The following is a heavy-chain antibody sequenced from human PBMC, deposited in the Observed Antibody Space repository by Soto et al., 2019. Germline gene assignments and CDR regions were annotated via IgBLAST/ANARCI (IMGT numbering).Heavy chain of an antibody. CDR1: GYSFTSYW. Sequence: GESLKISCKGSGYSFTSYWISWVRQMPGKGLEWMGRINPSDSYTNYSPSFQGHVTISADKSISTAYLQWRSLKESDKAMYYCEKVRYGSCYYWGQGTLVTVSS. D-gene: IGHD2-15*01. CDR2: INPSDSYT. CDR3: EKVRYGSCYY. V-gene: IGHV5-10-1*01. J-gene: IGHJ4*02.